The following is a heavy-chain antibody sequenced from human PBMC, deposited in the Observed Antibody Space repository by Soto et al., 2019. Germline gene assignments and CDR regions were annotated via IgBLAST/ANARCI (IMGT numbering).Heavy chain of an antibody. CDR1: GGSISSYY. D-gene: IGHD3-10*01. V-gene: IGHV4-59*01. CDR3: ARRGLGYYYYGMDV. CDR2: IYYSGST. J-gene: IGHJ6*02. Sequence: SETLSLTCTVSGGSISSYYWSWIRQPPGKGLEWIGYIYYSGSTNYNPSLKSRVTLSVDTSKNQFSLKLSSVTAADTAVYYCARRGLGYYYYGMDVWGQGTTVTVSS.